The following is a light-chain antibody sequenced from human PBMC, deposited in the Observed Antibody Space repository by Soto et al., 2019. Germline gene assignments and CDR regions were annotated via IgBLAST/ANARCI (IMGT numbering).Light chain of an antibody. CDR1: QSINIY. Sequence: DIQMTQSPSSLSASVGDRVTIACRASQSINIYLSWYQQEPGKAPKLLMYDASSLQSGVPSRFSGSGSVTHFTLTIRSLQRDDVATYYCQQNYRTPHTFGGGTKVEIK. CDR3: QQNYRTPHT. J-gene: IGKJ4*01. CDR2: DAS. V-gene: IGKV1-39*01.